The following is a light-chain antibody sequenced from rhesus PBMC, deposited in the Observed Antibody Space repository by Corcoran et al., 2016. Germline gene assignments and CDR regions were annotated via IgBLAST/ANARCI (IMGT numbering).Light chain of an antibody. Sequence: DIQMTQSPSSLSASVGDTVTITCRASQGISSYLNWFQQKPGKAPKLLISAASSLESGVPSRFSGSGSGTEVTLTISSLQPEDFAAYYCLQHNSYPWTFGQGTKVEIK. CDR2: AAS. V-gene: IGKV1-28*01. CDR1: QGISSY. CDR3: LQHNSYPWT. J-gene: IGKJ1*01.